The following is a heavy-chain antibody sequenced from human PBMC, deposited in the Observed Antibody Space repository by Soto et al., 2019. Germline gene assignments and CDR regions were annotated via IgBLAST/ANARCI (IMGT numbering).Heavy chain of an antibody. V-gene: IGHV3-30-3*01. CDR1: GFTFSSYA. CDR3: ARGFGVDGMDV. J-gene: IGHJ6*02. Sequence: QVQLVESGGGVVQPGRSLRLSCAASGFTFSSYAMHWVRQAPGKGLEWVAVISYDGSNKYYADSVKGRFTISRDNSKNTLYRQMNSLRAEDTAVYYCARGFGVDGMDVWGQGTTVTVSS. CDR2: ISYDGSNK. D-gene: IGHD3-10*01.